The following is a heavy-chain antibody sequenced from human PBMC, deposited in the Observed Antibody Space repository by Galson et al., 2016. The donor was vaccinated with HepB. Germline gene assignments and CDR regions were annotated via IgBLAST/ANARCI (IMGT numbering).Heavy chain of an antibody. CDR1: GFSLSTSGVG. Sequence: PALVKPTQTLTLTCTFSGFSLSTSGVGVGWIRQPPGKALEWLTLISWDDYMRYSPSLKSRLTITKDTSRNQVVLTMTNMDPVDTATHSCANKRLYGDNVFDIRGQGTMVTFSS. CDR2: ISWDDYM. CDR3: ANKRLYGDNVFDI. J-gene: IGHJ3*02. V-gene: IGHV2-5*02. D-gene: IGHD4-17*01.